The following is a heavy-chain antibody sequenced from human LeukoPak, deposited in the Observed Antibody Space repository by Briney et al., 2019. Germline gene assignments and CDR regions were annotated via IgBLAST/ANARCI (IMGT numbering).Heavy chain of an antibody. Sequence: SRTLSLTCTVSGGSISSGGYYWSWIRQHPGKGLEWIGYIYYSGSTYYDPSLKSRVTISVDTSKNQFSLKLSSVTAADTAVYYCARVSRDGYNRGNWFDPWGQGTLVTVSS. CDR3: ARVSRDGYNRGNWFDP. J-gene: IGHJ5*02. CDR1: GGSISSGGYY. V-gene: IGHV4-31*03. D-gene: IGHD5-24*01. CDR2: IYYSGST.